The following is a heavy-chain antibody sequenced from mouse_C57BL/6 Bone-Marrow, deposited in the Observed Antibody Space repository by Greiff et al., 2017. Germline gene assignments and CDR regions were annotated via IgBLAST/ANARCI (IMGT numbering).Heavy chain of an antibody. CDR3: ARHERYYDYEGYFDY. J-gene: IGHJ2*01. D-gene: IGHD2-4*01. V-gene: IGHV1-62-2*01. Sequence: VQLQQSGAELVKPGASVKLSCKASGYIFTEYTIHWVKQRSGQGLEWIGWFYPGSGSINYNERFKDKATLTADKSSNTVYMELSRLTSEDSAVYFSARHERYYDYEGYFDYWGQGTTLTVSS. CDR2: FYPGSGSI. CDR1: GYIFTEYT.